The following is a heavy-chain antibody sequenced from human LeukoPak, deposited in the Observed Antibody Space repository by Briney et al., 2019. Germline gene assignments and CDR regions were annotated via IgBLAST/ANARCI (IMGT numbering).Heavy chain of an antibody. CDR1: GYTFISYD. V-gene: IGHV1-8*01. D-gene: IGHD1-26*01. Sequence: ASVKVSCKASGYTFISYDINWVRQATGQGLEWMGWMNPKSGYTGFAQKFQGRVTMTRDTPISTAYMELSSLRSEDTAVYYCARVTGSIDYWGQGTLVTVS. CDR3: ARVTGSIDY. J-gene: IGHJ4*02. CDR2: MNPKSGYT.